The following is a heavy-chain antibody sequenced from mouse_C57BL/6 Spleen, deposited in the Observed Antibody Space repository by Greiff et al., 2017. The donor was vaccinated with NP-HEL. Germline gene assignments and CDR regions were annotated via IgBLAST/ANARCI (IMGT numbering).Heavy chain of an antibody. J-gene: IGHJ4*01. CDR1: GYTFTSYW. CDR3: ARFDYDDYAMDY. Sequence: QVQLKQPGAELVKPGASVKLSCKASGYTFTSYWMHWVKQRPGQGLEWIGMIHPNSGSTNYNEKFKSKATLTVDKSSSTAYMQLSSLTSEDSAVYYCARFDYDDYAMDYWGQGTSVTVSS. CDR2: IHPNSGST. D-gene: IGHD2-4*01. V-gene: IGHV1-64*01.